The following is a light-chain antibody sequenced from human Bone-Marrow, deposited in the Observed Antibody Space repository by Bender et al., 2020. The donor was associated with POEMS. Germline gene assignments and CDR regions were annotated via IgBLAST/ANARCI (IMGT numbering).Light chain of an antibody. Sequence: SYELTQPPSVSVSPGQTAKITCSGDALSKQYAYWYQQKPGQAPVLVIYKDIERPSGIPERFSGSNSGNTATLTISGTQAMDEADYYCQAWDSSTVVFGGGTKLTVL. J-gene: IGLJ2*01. V-gene: IGLV3-1*01. CDR1: ALSKQY. CDR2: KDI. CDR3: QAWDSSTVV.